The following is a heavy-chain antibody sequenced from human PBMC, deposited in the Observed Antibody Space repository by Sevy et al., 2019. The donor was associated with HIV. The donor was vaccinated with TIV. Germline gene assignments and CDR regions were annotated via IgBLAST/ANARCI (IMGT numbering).Heavy chain of an antibody. V-gene: IGHV3-7*01. Sequence: GGSLRLSCAASGFTFTWYWMSWVRQAPGKGLEWVANIKEDGGEKYYVDSVKGRFTISRDNAKNSLYLEMNSLRAEDTAVYYGARDWHYYDSGRYYKGDAFDIWGQGTMVTVSS. J-gene: IGHJ3*02. D-gene: IGHD3-10*01. CDR3: ARDWHYYDSGRYYKGDAFDI. CDR2: IKEDGGEK. CDR1: GFTFTWYW.